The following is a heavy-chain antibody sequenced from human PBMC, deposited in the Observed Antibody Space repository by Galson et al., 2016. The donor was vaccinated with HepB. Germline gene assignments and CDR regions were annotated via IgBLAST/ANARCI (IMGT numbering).Heavy chain of an antibody. CDR2: XYPXXPDT. V-gene: IGHV5-51*01. D-gene: IGHD3-16*01. CDR1: XXXFTXXW. J-gene: IGHJ6*02. CDR3: ARLGHGIDV. Sequence: QSGAEVKKPGESLKIXXXGSXXXFTXXWIXXXRQXXXKGXXWMXXXYPXXPDTKYNPSFQGQVTLSAXXSITTAYLQSXSLKASDTAFYYCARLGHGIDVWGXGTTXTVSS.